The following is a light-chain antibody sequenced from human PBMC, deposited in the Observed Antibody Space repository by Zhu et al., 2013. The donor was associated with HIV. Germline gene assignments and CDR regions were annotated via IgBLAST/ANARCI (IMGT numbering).Light chain of an antibody. V-gene: IGKV3-20*01. CDR1: QSVSSGN. CDR3: QQYGSSPIT. J-gene: IGKJ5*01. Sequence: EIVLTQSPGTLSLSPGERATLSCRASQSVSSGNLAWYQQKPGQAPRLLIYGASSRATGIPDRFSGSGSGTDFTLTIIRLEPADFAVYYCQQYGSSPITFGQGTRLEIK. CDR2: GAS.